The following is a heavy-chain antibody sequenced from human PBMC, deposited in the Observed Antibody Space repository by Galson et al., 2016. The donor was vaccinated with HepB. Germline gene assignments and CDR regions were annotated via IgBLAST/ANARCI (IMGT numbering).Heavy chain of an antibody. CDR1: GFTFSSYA. J-gene: IGHJ3*02. Sequence: SLRLSCAASGFTFSSYAMSRVRQAPGKGLEWVSAISGSGGSTYYADSVKGRFTISRDNSKNTLYLQMNSLRAEDTAVYYCAREGVYYYDSSGYSDAFDIWGQGTMVTVSS. D-gene: IGHD3-22*01. CDR3: AREGVYYYDSSGYSDAFDI. CDR2: ISGSGGST. V-gene: IGHV3-23*01.